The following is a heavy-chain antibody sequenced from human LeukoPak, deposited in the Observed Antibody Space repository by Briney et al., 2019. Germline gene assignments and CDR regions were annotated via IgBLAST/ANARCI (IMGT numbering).Heavy chain of an antibody. J-gene: IGHJ4*02. CDR2: IGGDGRRK. V-gene: IGHV3-7*01. Sequence: PGGSLRLSCVASGLTFSSQWMTWVRQAPGKGLEWLANIGGDGRRKFYEDSVEGRFTISRDNAKNSLYLQMNSLRAEDTAVYYCARDWIRGYDYWGQGTLVTVSS. CDR3: ARDWIRGYDY. CDR1: GLTFSSQW. D-gene: IGHD5-18*01.